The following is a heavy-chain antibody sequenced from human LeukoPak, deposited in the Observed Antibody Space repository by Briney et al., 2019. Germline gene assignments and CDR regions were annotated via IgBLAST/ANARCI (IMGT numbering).Heavy chain of an antibody. D-gene: IGHD1-26*01. CDR2: ISSSGSTI. J-gene: IGHJ4*02. V-gene: IGHV3-11*01. CDR3: ARAVGARTHYYFDY. CDR1: GFTFSDYY. Sequence: AGGSLRLSCAASGFTFSDYYMSWIRQAPGKGLEWVSYISSSGSTIYYADSVKGQFTISRDNAKNSLYLQMNSLRAEDTAVYYCARAVGARTHYYFDYWGQGTLVTVSS.